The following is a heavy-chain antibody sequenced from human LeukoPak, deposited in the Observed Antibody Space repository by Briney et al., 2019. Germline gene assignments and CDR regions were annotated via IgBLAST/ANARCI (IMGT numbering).Heavy chain of an antibody. V-gene: IGHV3-30*09. D-gene: IGHD3-16*01. Sequence: GGSLRLSCVASGFPFSSYSMHWVRQAPGEGLEWVAFISYDGGNKYYADSVKGRFAISRDHSKSTLFLQMNSLRAEDTAVYYCAREVRGSSFDSWGQGTLVTVSS. CDR1: GFPFSSYS. CDR2: ISYDGGNK. J-gene: IGHJ4*02. CDR3: AREVRGSSFDS.